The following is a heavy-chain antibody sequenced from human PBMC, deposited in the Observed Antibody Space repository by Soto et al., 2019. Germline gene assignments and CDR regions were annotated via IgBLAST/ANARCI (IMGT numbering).Heavy chain of an antibody. CDR2: IYYSGST. CDR1: GGSVSSTTYY. V-gene: IGHV4-39*02. J-gene: IGHJ4*02. CDR3: ARESEDLTSNFDY. Sequence: SETLSLTCTVSGGSVSSTTYYWTWIRQPPGKGLEWIGSIYYSGSTYYNTSLKSRITISVDTSKNSLYLEMNSLRAEDTAVYYCARESEDLTSNFDYWGQGTLVTVSS.